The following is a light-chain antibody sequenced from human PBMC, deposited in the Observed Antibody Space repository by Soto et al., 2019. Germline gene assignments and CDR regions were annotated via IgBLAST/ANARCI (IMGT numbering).Light chain of an antibody. CDR3: QQYSNWPPWT. CDR1: QSVSSS. CDR2: GAS. J-gene: IGKJ1*01. V-gene: IGKV3-15*01. Sequence: EIVMTQSPATLSVSPGERATLSCMASQSVSSSLAWYQQNPGQAPRLLLFGASTRATGIPARFSGSGSGTEFTLTISSLQSEDFAVYYCQQYSNWPPWTFGQGTKVDIK.